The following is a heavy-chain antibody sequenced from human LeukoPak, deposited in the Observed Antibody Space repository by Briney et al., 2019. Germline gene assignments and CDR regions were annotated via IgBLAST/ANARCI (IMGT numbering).Heavy chain of an antibody. V-gene: IGHV4-31*11. CDR3: ARDGGYYDRWT. CDR1: GGSFSGYY. J-gene: IGHJ5*02. Sequence: PSETLSLTCAVYGGSFSGYYWSWIRQHPGKGLEWIGYIYYSGSTYYNPSLKSRVTISVDTSKNQFSLKLSSVTAADTAVYYCARDGGYYDRWTWGQGTLVTVSS. D-gene: IGHD1-26*01. CDR2: IYYSGST.